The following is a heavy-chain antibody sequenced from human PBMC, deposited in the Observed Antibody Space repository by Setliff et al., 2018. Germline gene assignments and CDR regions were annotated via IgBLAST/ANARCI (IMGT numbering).Heavy chain of an antibody. CDR1: GYTFTSYG. Sequence: ASVKVSCKASGYTFTSYGISWVRQAPGQGLEWMGWISGYNGNTNYAQKVQGRVTMTTDTSTGTIYMELRSLRADDTAVYYCSRFGLYYDAVYRGGGYYYDGMDVWGQGTTVTVSS. J-gene: IGHJ6*02. CDR3: SRFGLYYDAVYRGGGYYYDGMDV. CDR2: ISGYNGNT. D-gene: IGHD3-16*01. V-gene: IGHV1-18*01.